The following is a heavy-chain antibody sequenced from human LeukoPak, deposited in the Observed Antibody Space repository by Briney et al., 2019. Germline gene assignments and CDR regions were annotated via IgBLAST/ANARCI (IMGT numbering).Heavy chain of an antibody. CDR3: ARVGSRGDWFDY. Sequence: GGSLRLSCAASGFSFSPYNMLWVRQTPGKGLEWLFYINSGGSAVHSADSVKDRFTFSRDNAKNSPYLQMNSLRVEDTGIYYCARVGSRGDWFDYWGQGTRVTVSS. CDR2: INSGGSAV. J-gene: IGHJ5*01. CDR1: GFSFSPYN. D-gene: IGHD1-26*01. V-gene: IGHV3-48*01.